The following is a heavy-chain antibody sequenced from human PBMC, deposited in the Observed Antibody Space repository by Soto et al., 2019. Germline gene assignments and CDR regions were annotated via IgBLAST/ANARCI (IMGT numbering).Heavy chain of an antibody. CDR2: ISTFNGKT. V-gene: IGHV1-18*01. Sequence: QVQLVQSGAEVKKPGASVKVSCKASGYTFISYGISWVRQAPGQGLEWMGWISTFNGKTNYAQNVQGRVTMTTDTSPTTAYMALRSLKSDDTAVYYCARDRVPKSSGYFPFDYWGQGTLVTVSS. J-gene: IGHJ4*02. CDR3: ARDRVPKSSGYFPFDY. D-gene: IGHD3-22*01. CDR1: GYTFISYG.